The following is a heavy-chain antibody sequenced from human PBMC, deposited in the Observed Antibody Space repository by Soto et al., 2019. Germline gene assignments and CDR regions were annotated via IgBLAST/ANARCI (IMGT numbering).Heavy chain of an antibody. CDR3: ARTVAYSSGWNPYFDY. CDR2: ISTYNGNT. V-gene: IGHV1-18*01. CDR1: GYSFTNYG. D-gene: IGHD6-19*01. J-gene: IGHJ4*01. Sequence: QVQLVQSGAEVKKPGASVTVSCQASGYSFTNYGITWVRQAPGEGLEWMGWISTYNGNTNYAQKSQGRVTMTTDTSTTTAYMELRGVRSDDTAVYYCARTVAYSSGWNPYFDYWGHGTLVTVSS.